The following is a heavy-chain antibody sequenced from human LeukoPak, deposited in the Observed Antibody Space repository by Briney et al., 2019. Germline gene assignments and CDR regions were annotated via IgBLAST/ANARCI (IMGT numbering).Heavy chain of an antibody. D-gene: IGHD6-19*01. CDR1: GFTISSYG. CDR2: LSYDGNNE. CDR3: ASPSSGQSFDI. J-gene: IGHJ3*02. V-gene: IGHV3-30*03. Sequence: QPGRSLRLSCAASGFTISSYGMHWVRLAPGKGLEWVAVLSYDGNNEYYADSVKGRFTISRDNSKNTLYLQMHSLRAEDTAVYYCASPSSGQSFDIWGQGTMVTVSS.